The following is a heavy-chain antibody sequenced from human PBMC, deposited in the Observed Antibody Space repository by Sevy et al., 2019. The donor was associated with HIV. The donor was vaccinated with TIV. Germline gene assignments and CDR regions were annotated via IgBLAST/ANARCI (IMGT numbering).Heavy chain of an antibody. Sequence: GGCLRLSCAASGFTFSTYAMTWVRQAPGKGLEWVSVISGSGGSTYYADSVQGRFTISRDNSKNTLYLQMNSLRAEDTAVYYCAKDRVSRTHYTGDFDYWGQGTRVTVSS. D-gene: IGHD3-3*01. V-gene: IGHV3-23*01. CDR3: AKDRVSRTHYTGDFDY. CDR2: ISGSGGST. CDR1: GFTFSTYA. J-gene: IGHJ4*02.